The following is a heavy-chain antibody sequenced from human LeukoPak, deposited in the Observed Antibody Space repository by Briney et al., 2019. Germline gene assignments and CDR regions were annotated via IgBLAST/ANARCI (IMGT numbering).Heavy chain of an antibody. CDR3: ARAAYHDFWSGKGVGYYYYYMDV. CDR1: GGTFISYA. CDR2: IIPIFGTA. J-gene: IGHJ6*03. V-gene: IGHV1-69*05. Sequence: SVKVSCKASGGTFISYAISWVRQAPGQGREWMGRIIPIFGTANYAQKFQGRVTITTDESTSTAYMELSSLRSEDTAVYYCARAAYHDFWSGKGVGYYYYYMDVWGKGTTVTVSS. D-gene: IGHD3-3*01.